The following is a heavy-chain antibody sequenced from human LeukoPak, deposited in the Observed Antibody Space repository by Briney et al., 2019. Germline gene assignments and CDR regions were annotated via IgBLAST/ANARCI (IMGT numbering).Heavy chain of an antibody. Sequence: PSQTLSLTCTVSGGSISSGSYYWSWIRQPAGKGLEWIGRIYTSGSTNYNPSLKSRVTISVDTSKNQFSLKLSSVTAADTAVYYCARAEAGYCSSTSCYYFDYWGQGTLVTVSS. CDR3: ARAEAGYCSSTSCYYFDY. CDR1: GGSISSGSYY. CDR2: IYTSGST. V-gene: IGHV4-61*02. J-gene: IGHJ4*02. D-gene: IGHD2-2*03.